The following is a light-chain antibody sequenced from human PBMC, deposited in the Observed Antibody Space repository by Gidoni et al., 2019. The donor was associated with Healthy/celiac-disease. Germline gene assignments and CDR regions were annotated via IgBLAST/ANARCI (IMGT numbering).Light chain of an antibody. V-gene: IGLV2-8*01. CDR1: SSDVGGYNY. J-gene: IGLJ2*01. CDR2: EVS. Sequence: QSALTQPPSASGSPGQSVTISCTGTSSDVGGYNYVSWYQQHPGQAPKLMIYEVSKRPSGGPDRFSGSKSGNTASLTVSGLQAEDEADYYCSSYAGSNNVVFGGGTKLTVL. CDR3: SSYAGSNNVV.